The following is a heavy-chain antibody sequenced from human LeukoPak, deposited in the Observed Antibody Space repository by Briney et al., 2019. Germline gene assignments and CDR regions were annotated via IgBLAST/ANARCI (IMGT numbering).Heavy chain of an antibody. CDR3: AREWGLESSGYYYAY. Sequence: ASVKVSCKASGGTFSRLTISWVRQAPGQGFEWMGGITPIFGTANFAQKFQGRVSITADESTSTAFMELSSRRSEDTAVYYCAREWGLESSGYYYAYWGQGTLVTVSS. V-gene: IGHV1-69*13. J-gene: IGHJ4*02. CDR2: ITPIFGTA. D-gene: IGHD3-22*01. CDR1: GGTFSRLT.